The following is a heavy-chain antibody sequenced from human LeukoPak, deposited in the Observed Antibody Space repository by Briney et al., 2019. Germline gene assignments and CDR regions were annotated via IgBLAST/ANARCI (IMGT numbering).Heavy chain of an antibody. D-gene: IGHD3-3*01. CDR2: INPNSGGT. V-gene: IGHV1-2*02. CDR1: GYTFTGYY. J-gene: IGHJ5*02. Sequence: ASVKVSCKASGYTFTGYYMHWVRQAPGQGLEWMGWINPNSGGTNYAQKFQGRVTMTRDTSISTAYMELSRLRSDDTAMYYCARDLADYDFWSGYYPSWFDPWGQGTLVTVSS. CDR3: ARDLADYDFWSGYYPSWFDP.